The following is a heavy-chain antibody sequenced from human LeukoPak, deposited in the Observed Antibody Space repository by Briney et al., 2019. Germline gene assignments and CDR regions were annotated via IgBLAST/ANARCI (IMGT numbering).Heavy chain of an antibody. J-gene: IGHJ3*02. CDR3: ARVPAFRQSVGVRENAFDI. D-gene: IGHD1-26*01. Sequence: GASVKVSCKASGYTFTGYYMHWVRQAPGQGLEWMGWINPNSGGTNYAQKFQGRVTMTRDTSISTAYMELSRLRSDDTAVYYCARVPAFRQSVGVRENAFDIWGQGTMVTVSS. V-gene: IGHV1-2*02. CDR1: GYTFTGYY. CDR2: INPNSGGT.